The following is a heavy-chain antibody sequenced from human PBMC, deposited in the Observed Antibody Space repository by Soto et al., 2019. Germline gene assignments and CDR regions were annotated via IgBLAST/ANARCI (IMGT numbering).Heavy chain of an antibody. CDR1: GYTFTSYD. Sequence: ASVKVSCKASGYTFTSYDINWVRQATGQGHEWMGWMNPNSGNTGYAQKFQGRVTMTRNTSISTAYMELSSLRSEDTAVYYGVVRGVIFDGFDIWGQGTMVTVSS. CDR3: VVRGVIFDGFDI. J-gene: IGHJ3*02. D-gene: IGHD3-10*01. V-gene: IGHV1-8*01. CDR2: MNPNSGNT.